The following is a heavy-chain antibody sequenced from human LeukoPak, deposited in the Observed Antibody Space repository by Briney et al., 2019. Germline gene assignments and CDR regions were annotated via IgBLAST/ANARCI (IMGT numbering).Heavy chain of an antibody. CDR1: GYTFTSYG. D-gene: IGHD2-15*01. CDR2: ISAYNGNT. CDR3: ARAALYCSGGSCIGGYYYYYMDV. J-gene: IGHJ6*03. Sequence: ASVKVSCKASGYTFTSYGISWVRQAPGQGLEWMGWISAYNGNTNYAQKLQGRVTMTTDTSTSTAYMELRSLRSDDTAVYYCARAALYCSGGSCIGGYYYYYMDVWGKGTTVTVSS. V-gene: IGHV1-18*01.